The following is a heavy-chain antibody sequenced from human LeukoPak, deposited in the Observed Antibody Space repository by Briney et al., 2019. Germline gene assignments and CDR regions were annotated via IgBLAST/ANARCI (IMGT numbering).Heavy chain of an antibody. V-gene: IGHV4-34*01. D-gene: IGHD1-14*01. CDR2: INHSGST. J-gene: IGHJ6*03. CDR1: GGSFSGCY. Sequence: SETLSLTCAVYGGSFSGCYWSWLRQPPGKGLEWIGEINHSGSTNYNPPLKSRVTISVDTSKNQFSLKLSSVTAADTAVYYGARSRYYYYYYMDVWGKGTTVTVSS. CDR3: ARSRYYYYYYMDV.